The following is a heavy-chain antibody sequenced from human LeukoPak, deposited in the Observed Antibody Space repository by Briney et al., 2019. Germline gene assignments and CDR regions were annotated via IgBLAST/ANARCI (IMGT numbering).Heavy chain of an antibody. D-gene: IGHD5-12*01. CDR3: ARGQSGYDATNYYYYYMDV. V-gene: IGHV3-7*03. CDR1: GFTFSGYW. J-gene: IGHJ6*03. Sequence: GGSLRLSCAVSGFTFSGYWMTWVRQAPGKGLEWVANIKQDGSEKYYVDSVKDRFTISRDNAKNSLYLQMNSLRAEDTAVYYCARGQSGYDATNYYYYYMDVWGKGTTVTVSS. CDR2: IKQDGSEK.